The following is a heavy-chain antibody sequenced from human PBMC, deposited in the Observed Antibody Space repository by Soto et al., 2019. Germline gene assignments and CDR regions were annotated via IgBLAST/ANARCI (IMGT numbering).Heavy chain of an antibody. J-gene: IGHJ4*02. CDR1: GFMFSAYT. V-gene: IGHV3-21*01. CDR3: ATPYYYNH. CDR2: ITSNSDHI. Sequence: PGGSLRLSCAASGFMFSAYTMSWVRQAPGKGLEWLSSITSNSDHIDYADSVRGRFTVSRDNARKSLYPQMDSLGAEDTGVYYCATPYYYNHWGPGTLVTVSS.